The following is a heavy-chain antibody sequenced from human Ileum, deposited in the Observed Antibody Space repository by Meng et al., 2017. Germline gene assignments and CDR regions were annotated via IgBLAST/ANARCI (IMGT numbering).Heavy chain of an antibody. Sequence: QLQLQESGPGLVRPSATLSLTGTGSVGSISGSSYYWGWIRQPPGKGLEWIGSIYSSGSTYYNPSLKSRVTTSVDTSKNQFSLKLSSVTAADTAVYYCVRRAGLRQAFDYWGQGTLVTVSS. CDR1: VGSISGSSYY. CDR3: VRRAGLRQAFDY. CDR2: IYSSGST. D-gene: IGHD4-17*01. J-gene: IGHJ4*02. V-gene: IGHV4-39*01.